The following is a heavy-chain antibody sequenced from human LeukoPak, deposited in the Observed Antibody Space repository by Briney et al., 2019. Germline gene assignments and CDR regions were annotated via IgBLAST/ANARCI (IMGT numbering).Heavy chain of an antibody. Sequence: GGSLRLSCAASGFTFSSYAMTWVGQAPGKGPEWVSSITNGGDYTYYTDSVKGRFTISRDNSKNTLYLKLNSLRAEDTAVYYCAKDGQPSTRSYLCTHGLCYQDYWGQGTLVTVSS. V-gene: IGHV3-23*01. J-gene: IGHJ4*02. CDR3: AKDGQPSTRSYLCTHGLCYQDY. CDR1: GFTFSSYA. D-gene: IGHD2-8*01. CDR2: ITNGGDYT.